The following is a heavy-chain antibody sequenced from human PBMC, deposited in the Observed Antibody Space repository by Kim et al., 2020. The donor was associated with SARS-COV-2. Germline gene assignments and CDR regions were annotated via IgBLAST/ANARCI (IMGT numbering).Heavy chain of an antibody. J-gene: IGHJ3*02. CDR3: ARDLDTVTTAAFDI. D-gene: IGHD4-17*01. Sequence: AQGFTGRFVFSLDTSVSTAYLQISSLKAEDTAVYYCARDLDTVTTAAFDIWGQGTMVTVSS. V-gene: IGHV7-4-1*02.